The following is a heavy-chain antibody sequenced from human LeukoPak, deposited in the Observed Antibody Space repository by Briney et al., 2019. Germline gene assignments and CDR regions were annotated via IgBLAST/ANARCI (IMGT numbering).Heavy chain of an antibody. J-gene: IGHJ4*02. CDR2: ISNSGSTM. Sequence: GGSLRLSCGASGFTFNNYYMSWIRQAPGKGLEYISNISNSGSTMDYADSVKGRFTISRDNAKNSLYLQMNNLRAEDTAVYYCARVGYFVYSGSYRWNFDYWGQGTLVTVSS. CDR3: ARVGYFVYSGSYRWNFDY. CDR1: GFTFNNYY. V-gene: IGHV3-11*04. D-gene: IGHD1-26*01.